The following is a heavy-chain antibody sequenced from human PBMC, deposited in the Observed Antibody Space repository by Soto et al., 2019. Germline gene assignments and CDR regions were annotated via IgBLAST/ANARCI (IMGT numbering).Heavy chain of an antibody. CDR1: GGTFSRYA. D-gene: IGHD3-22*01. J-gene: IGHJ4*02. V-gene: IGHV1-69*01. Sequence: QVQLVQSGPEVKKPGSSVKVSCKASGGTFSRYAINWGRQAPGQGLEWRVGITPMFGKPNYAQKFQGRVTITADEFTSTGYMELRSLRSDDTAVYYCARDGALYDSSGYYFLYWGQGTLVAVSS. CDR3: ARDGALYDSSGYYFLY. CDR2: ITPMFGKP.